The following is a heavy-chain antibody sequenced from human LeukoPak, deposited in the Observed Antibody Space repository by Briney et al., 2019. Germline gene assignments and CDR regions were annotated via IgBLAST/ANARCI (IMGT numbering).Heavy chain of an antibody. CDR1: GFTVSSNY. CDR3: ARRWTVTTPSDY. D-gene: IGHD4-17*01. V-gene: IGHV3-53*01. Sequence: PGGSLRLSCAASGFTVSSNYMSWVRQAPGKGLEWVSVIYSGGSTYYADTVKGRFTISRDNSKNTLYLQMNSLRAEDTAVYYCARRWTVTTPSDYWGQGTLVTVSS. J-gene: IGHJ4*02. CDR2: IYSGGST.